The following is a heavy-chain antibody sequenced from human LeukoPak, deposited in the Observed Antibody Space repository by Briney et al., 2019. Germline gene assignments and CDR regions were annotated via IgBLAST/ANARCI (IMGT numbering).Heavy chain of an antibody. J-gene: IGHJ4*02. V-gene: IGHV3-33*01. CDR3: ARAHPYNWNLFDY. Sequence: GRSLRLSCAASGFTFSSYGMHWVRQAPGKGLEWVAVIWYDGSNKYYADSVKGRFTISRDNSKNTLYLQMNSLRAEDTAVYYCARAHPYNWNLFDYWGQGTLVTVSS. CDR2: IWYDGSNK. D-gene: IGHD1-20*01. CDR1: GFTFSSYG.